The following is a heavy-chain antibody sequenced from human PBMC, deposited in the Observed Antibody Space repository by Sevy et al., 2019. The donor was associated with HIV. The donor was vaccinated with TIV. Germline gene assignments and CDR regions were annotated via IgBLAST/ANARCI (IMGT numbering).Heavy chain of an antibody. Sequence: GGSLRLSCAASGFTFSSYAMHWVRQAPGKGLEWVAVISYDGSNKYYADSVKGRFTISRDNSKNTLYLQINSLRAEDTAVYYCARDSGNSGDAFDIWGQGTMVTVSS. J-gene: IGHJ3*02. CDR1: GFTFSSYA. CDR2: ISYDGSNK. D-gene: IGHD2-15*01. V-gene: IGHV3-30-3*01. CDR3: ARDSGNSGDAFDI.